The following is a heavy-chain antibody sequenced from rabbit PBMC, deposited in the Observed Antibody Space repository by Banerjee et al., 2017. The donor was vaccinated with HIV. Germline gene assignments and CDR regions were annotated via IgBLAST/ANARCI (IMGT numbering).Heavy chain of an antibody. J-gene: IGHJ6*01. V-gene: IGHV1S40*01. CDR1: GFSFSSGYD. CDR2: IDAGSSGNT. Sequence: QSLEESGGDLVKPGASLTLTCKASGFSFSSGYDMCWVRQAPGKGLEWIGCIDAGSSGNTNYASWATGRFTISKTSSTTVTLQMTSLTVADTATHFCARRGYDFDLWGQGTLVTVS. D-gene: IGHD6-1*01. CDR3: ARRGYDFDL.